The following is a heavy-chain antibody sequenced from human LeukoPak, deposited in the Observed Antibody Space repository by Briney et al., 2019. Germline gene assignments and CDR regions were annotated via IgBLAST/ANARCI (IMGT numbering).Heavy chain of an antibody. V-gene: IGHV1-46*01. CDR3: ARDYLKVVVAGTAPSAGHMDY. D-gene: IGHD2-15*01. CDR2: INPSGGST. Sequence: ASVKVSCKASGYMFSINDMHWVRQAPGQGLEWMGIINPSGGSTSYAQKFQGRVTMTRDTSSSTVYMELSSLRSEDMAVYYCARDYLKVVVAGTAPSAGHMDYWGQGTLVTVSS. J-gene: IGHJ4*02. CDR1: GYMFSIND.